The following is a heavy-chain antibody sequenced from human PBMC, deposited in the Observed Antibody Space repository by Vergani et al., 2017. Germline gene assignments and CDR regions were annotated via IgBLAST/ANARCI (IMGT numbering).Heavy chain of an antibody. D-gene: IGHD2-2*01. CDR3: AREGPGENIVVVPAALRD. Sequence: QVQLVQSGAEVKKPGASVKVSCKASGYTFTGYYMHWVRQAPGQGLEWMGWINPNSGGTNYAQKFQGWVTMTRETSISPAYMELSRLRSDDTAVYYCAREGPGENIVVVPAALRDWGQGTLVTVSS. V-gene: IGHV1-2*04. CDR2: INPNSGGT. J-gene: IGHJ4*02. CDR1: GYTFTGYY.